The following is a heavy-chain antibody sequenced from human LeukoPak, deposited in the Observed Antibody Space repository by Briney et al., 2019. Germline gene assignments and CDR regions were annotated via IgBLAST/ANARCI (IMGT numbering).Heavy chain of an antibody. D-gene: IGHD3-10*01. J-gene: IGHJ6*02. CDR3: ARWFGGSTEHYGLDV. V-gene: IGHV1-8*01. Sequence: ASVKVSCKASGYTFSTFDINWVRQASGQGLEWMGWMNTNNGYTGYAEKFQGRVTMTRETSTNTAYMELSGLRSADTAVYCCARWFGGSTEHYGLDVWGQGTTVTVSS. CDR1: GYTFSTFD. CDR2: MNTNNGYT.